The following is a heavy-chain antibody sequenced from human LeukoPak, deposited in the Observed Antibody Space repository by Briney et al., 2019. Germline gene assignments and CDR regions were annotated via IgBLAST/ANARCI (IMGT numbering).Heavy chain of an antibody. CDR2: IKQDGSEK. V-gene: IGHV3-7*01. CDR1: GYPINIDY. Sequence: ETLSLTCFVSGYPINIDYSWSWVRQAPGKGLEWVANIKQDGSEKYYVDSVKGRFTISRDNAKNSLYLQMNSLRVEDTALYYCARRAPSHDFDDWGQGTLVTVSS. CDR3: ARRAPSHDFDD. J-gene: IGHJ4*02.